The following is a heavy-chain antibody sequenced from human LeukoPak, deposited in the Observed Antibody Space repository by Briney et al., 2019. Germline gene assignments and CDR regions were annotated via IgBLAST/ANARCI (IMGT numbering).Heavy chain of an antibody. D-gene: IGHD6-19*01. J-gene: IGHJ4*02. Sequence: HPGGSLRLSCAASGFTFSSYGMHWVRQAPGKGLEWVAFIRYDGSNKYYADSVKGRFTISRDNSKNTLYLQMNSLRAEDTAVYYCANERIAVAGTDYWGQGTLVTVSS. V-gene: IGHV3-30*02. CDR1: GFTFSSYG. CDR2: IRYDGSNK. CDR3: ANERIAVAGTDY.